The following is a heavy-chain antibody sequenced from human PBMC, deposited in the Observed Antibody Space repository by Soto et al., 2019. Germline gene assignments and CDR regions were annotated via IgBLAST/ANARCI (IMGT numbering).Heavy chain of an antibody. CDR1: GFVFNNYE. CDR2: ISNSGNTI. D-gene: IGHD1-20*01. CDR3: ARDIDNRDYYYVLDV. V-gene: IGHV3-48*03. J-gene: IGHJ6*02. Sequence: SGGSLRLSCVASGFVFNNYEINWVRQAPGKGLEWISYISNSGNTIYVADSMRGRFIISRDNAKNSLFLQMNSLRADDTAVYYCARDIDNRDYYYVLDVLGQGTTVTVSS.